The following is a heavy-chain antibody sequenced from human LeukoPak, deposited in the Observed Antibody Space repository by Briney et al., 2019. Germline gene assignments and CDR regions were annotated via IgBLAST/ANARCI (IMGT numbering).Heavy chain of an antibody. D-gene: IGHD4-17*01. CDR1: GGSFSGYY. Sequence: PSETLSLTCAVYGGSFSGYYWSWIRQPPGKGLEWIGEINHSGSTNYNPSLKSRVTISVDTSKNQFSLKLSSVTAADTAVYYCASQDDYGDYVEVYWGQGTRVTVSS. CDR2: INHSGST. CDR3: ASQDDYGDYVEVY. V-gene: IGHV4-34*01. J-gene: IGHJ4*02.